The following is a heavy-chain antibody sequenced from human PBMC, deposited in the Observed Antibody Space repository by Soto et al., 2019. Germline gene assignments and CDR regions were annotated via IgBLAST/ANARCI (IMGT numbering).Heavy chain of an antibody. CDR2: IKRDGSDT. V-gene: IGHV3-74*01. Sequence: EVQLVESGGGSVQPGGSLRLSCTASGFTFSRHWMHWVRQAPGKGLVWVSRIKRDGSDTSYGDDVKGRFTVSRDNTKNMLYLQMNSLRVEDTAVYYCARVGEFGSSLPYHASDLWGQGTLVTVSS. J-gene: IGHJ4*02. CDR3: ARVGEFGSSLPYHASDL. CDR1: GFTFSRHW. D-gene: IGHD3-10*01.